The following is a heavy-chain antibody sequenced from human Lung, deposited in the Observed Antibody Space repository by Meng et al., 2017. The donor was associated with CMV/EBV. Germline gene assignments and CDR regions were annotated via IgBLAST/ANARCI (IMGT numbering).Heavy chain of an antibody. CDR3: TQGHSGIDIYAFDS. J-gene: IGHJ3*02. CDR1: GFILSDHY. D-gene: IGHD1-26*01. CDR2: AAKKANRYTT. V-gene: IGHV3-72*01. Sequence: GGPLRLSCAGPGFILSDHYIAWVRQAPGKGLEWIGRAAKKANRYTTEYAASVKGRFTFSRYDSENSLYLQMNSLKSEDTAVYYCTQGHSGIDIYAFDSWGQGTLVTVSS.